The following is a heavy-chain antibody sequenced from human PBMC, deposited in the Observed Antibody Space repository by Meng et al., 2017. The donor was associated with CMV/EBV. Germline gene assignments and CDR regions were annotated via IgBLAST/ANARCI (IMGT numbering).Heavy chain of an antibody. CDR3: ARGSRYEYQLPYYFDY. CDR1: GFTFSSYE. CDR2: ISSSGSTI. J-gene: IGHJ4*02. Sequence: GGSLRLSCAASGFTFSSYEMNWVRQAPGKGLEWVSYISSSGSTIYYADSVKGRFTISRDNAKNSLYLQMNSLRAEDTAVYYCARGSRYEYQLPYYFDYWGQGTLVTVSS. D-gene: IGHD2-2*01. V-gene: IGHV3-48*03.